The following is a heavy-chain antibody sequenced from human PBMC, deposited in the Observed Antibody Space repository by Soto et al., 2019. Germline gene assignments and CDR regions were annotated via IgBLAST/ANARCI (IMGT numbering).Heavy chain of an antibody. V-gene: IGHV1-69*12. D-gene: IGHD3-3*01. J-gene: IGHJ6*02. CDR1: GGTFSSYA. CDR2: IIPIFGTA. Sequence: QVQLVQSGAEVKKPGSSVKVSCKASGGTFSSYAISWVRQAPEQGLEWMGGIIPIFGTANYAQKFQGRVTITADESTSTAYMELSSLRSEDTAVYYCARGRRFLEWLLYYGMDVWGQGTTVTVSS. CDR3: ARGRRFLEWLLYYGMDV.